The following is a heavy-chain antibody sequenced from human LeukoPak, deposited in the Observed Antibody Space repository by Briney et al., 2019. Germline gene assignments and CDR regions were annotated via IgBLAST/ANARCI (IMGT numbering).Heavy chain of an antibody. CDR1: GYSFTNYW. Sequence: GESLKISCKGSGYSFTNYWIGWVRQMPEKGLEWMGIIYPGDSDTRYSPSFQGQVTISADKSISTAYLQWSSLKASDTAMYYCARPYCSGGSCSSGEYYFDYWCQGTLVTVST. V-gene: IGHV5-51*01. CDR2: IYPGDSDT. D-gene: IGHD2-15*01. J-gene: IGHJ4*02. CDR3: ARPYCSGGSCSSGEYYFDY.